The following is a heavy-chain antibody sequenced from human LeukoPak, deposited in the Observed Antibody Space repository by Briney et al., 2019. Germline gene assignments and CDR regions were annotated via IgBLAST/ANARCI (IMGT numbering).Heavy chain of an antibody. CDR3: AHITGYSSSWTYYYYMDV. V-gene: IGHV2-5*02. CDR1: GFSLSTSGVG. J-gene: IGHJ6*03. D-gene: IGHD6-13*01. CDR2: IYWDDDK. Sequence: SGPTLVKPTQTLTLTCTFSGFSLSTSGVGVGWIRQPPGKALEWLALIYWDDDKRYSPSLKSRLTITKDTSKNQVVLTMTNMDPVDTATYYCAHITGYSSSWTYYYYMDVWGKGTTVTVSS.